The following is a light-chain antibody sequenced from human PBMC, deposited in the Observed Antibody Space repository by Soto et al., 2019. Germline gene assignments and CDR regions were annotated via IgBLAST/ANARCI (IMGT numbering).Light chain of an antibody. V-gene: IGKV1-9*01. Sequence: DIHLTQSPSFLSASVGDRVTITCRASQDISSYLAWYQQKPGKAPKLLIYDASTLQSGVPSRFRGSGSGTEFTLTVTSLQPEDFATYYCQQYNTYSWTFGPGTKVEIK. CDR2: DAS. J-gene: IGKJ1*01. CDR3: QQYNTYSWT. CDR1: QDISSY.